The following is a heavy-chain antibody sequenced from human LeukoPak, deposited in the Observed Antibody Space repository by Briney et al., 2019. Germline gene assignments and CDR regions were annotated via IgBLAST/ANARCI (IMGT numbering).Heavy chain of an antibody. CDR1: GFTFSSYA. D-gene: IGHD1-1*01. CDR3: AKSLFTSATGTGRAFHI. J-gene: IGHJ3*02. Sequence: GGSLRLSCAASGFTFSSYAMSWVRQAPGKGLEWVSAISGSGGSTYYADSVKGRFTISRDNSKNTLYLQMNSLRAEDTAVYYCAKSLFTSATGTGRAFHIWGQGTMVTVSS. CDR2: ISGSGGST. V-gene: IGHV3-23*01.